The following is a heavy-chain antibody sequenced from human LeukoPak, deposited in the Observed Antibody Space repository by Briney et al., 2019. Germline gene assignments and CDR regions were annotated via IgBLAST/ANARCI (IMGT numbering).Heavy chain of an antibody. CDR2: IYNGVNT. Sequence: GGSLRLSCAASGISISSDFMSWVRQAPGKGLEWVSIIYNGVNTDYADSVKGRFTISRDISKNTLYLQMNSLRPEDTAVYYCARENKDLAGNHFDFWGQGALITVSS. CDR3: ARENKDLAGNHFDF. CDR1: GISISSDF. J-gene: IGHJ4*02. D-gene: IGHD6-19*01. V-gene: IGHV3-66*01.